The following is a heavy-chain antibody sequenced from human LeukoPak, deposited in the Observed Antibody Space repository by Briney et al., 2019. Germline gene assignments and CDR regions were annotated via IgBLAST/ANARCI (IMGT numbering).Heavy chain of an antibody. Sequence: GRSLRLPCAASGFTFGDYAMHWVRQAPGKGLEWVSGISWNSGSIAYADSVRGRFTISRDNAKNSLYLQMNSLRSEDTALYYCAKEHYYYDSTGPYDSWGQGTLVTVSS. CDR2: ISWNSGSI. D-gene: IGHD3-22*01. CDR3: AKEHYYYDSTGPYDS. CDR1: GFTFGDYA. V-gene: IGHV3-9*01. J-gene: IGHJ4*02.